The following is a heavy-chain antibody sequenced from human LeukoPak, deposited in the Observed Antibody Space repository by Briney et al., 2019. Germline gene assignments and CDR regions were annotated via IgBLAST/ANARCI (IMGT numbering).Heavy chain of an antibody. CDR1: GFTFSTYW. J-gene: IGHJ4*02. D-gene: IGHD2/OR15-2a*01. CDR2: INSYGSST. CDR3: ARGNPFPPDY. V-gene: IGHV3-74*01. Sequence: GRSLRLSCAASGFTFSTYWMHWVRQAPGKGLVWVSRINSYGSSTSYADSVKCPLPISRDNAKNTLYLQMNSLRAEGTAVYYCARGNPFPPDYWGQGTLVTVSS.